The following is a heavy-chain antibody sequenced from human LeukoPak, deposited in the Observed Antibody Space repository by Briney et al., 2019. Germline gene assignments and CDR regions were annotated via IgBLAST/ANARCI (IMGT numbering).Heavy chain of an antibody. Sequence: ASVKLSCKASGYTFTGYYMHWVRQAPGQGLEWMGWINPNSSGTNYAQKFQGRVTMTRDTSISTAYMELSRLRSDETAVYYCARFLEGRRLRSGFDYWGQETLVTVSS. J-gene: IGHJ4*02. CDR2: INPNSSGT. V-gene: IGHV1-2*02. CDR1: GYTFTGYY. CDR3: ARFLEGRRLRSGFDY. D-gene: IGHD3-3*01.